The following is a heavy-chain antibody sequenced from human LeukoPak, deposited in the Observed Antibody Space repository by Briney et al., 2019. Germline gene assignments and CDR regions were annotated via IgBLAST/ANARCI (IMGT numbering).Heavy chain of an antibody. D-gene: IGHD3-10*01. CDR1: GVSISSYY. CDR3: VRGERLGGDY. CDR2: ISYSRGT. V-gene: IGHV4-59*01. Sequence: SETLSLTCSVSGVSISSYYWSWIRQSPGKGLEWIGYISYSRGTNYNPSLKSRLTISLDTSKNHFSLQLSSMTAADTALYYCVRGERLGGDYWGHGTLVTVSS. J-gene: IGHJ4*01.